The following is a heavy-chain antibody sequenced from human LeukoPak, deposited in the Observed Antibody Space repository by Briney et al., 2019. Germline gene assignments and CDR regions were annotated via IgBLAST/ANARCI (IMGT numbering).Heavy chain of an antibody. Sequence: VASVKISCKASGYTFTTYYMHWVRQAPGQGLEWMGMFNPRDGSTTYAQKFQGRVTMTSDTSTSTVYMELSSLRSEDTAVFYCARDIDRDYDKSGKKNDYWGQGTLVTISS. D-gene: IGHD3-22*01. CDR1: GYTFTTYY. J-gene: IGHJ4*02. CDR3: ARDIDRDYDKSGKKNDY. V-gene: IGHV1-46*01. CDR2: FNPRDGST.